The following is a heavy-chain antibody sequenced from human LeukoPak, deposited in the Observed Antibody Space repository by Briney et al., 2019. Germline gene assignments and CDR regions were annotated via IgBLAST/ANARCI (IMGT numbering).Heavy chain of an antibody. V-gene: IGHV3-21*01. Sequence: PGGSLRLSCAASGFSFSSYIMNWVRQAPGKGLEWVSSISSSSNYIYYADSVKGRFTISRDNAENSLYLQMNSLRAEDTAVYYCARAKMFYYEGGTYYHAFDIWGQGTMVTVSS. CDR1: GFSFSSYI. D-gene: IGHD3-22*01. CDR2: ISSSSNYI. J-gene: IGHJ3*02. CDR3: ARAKMFYYEGGTYYHAFDI.